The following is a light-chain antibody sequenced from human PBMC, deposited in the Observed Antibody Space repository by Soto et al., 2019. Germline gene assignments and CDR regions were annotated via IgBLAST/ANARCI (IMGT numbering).Light chain of an antibody. CDR3: AAWDASLNGYV. J-gene: IGLJ1*01. Sequence: VVTQPHSASGTPGQRVTISCSGSSYNIGSKTVNWYQQLPGTAPKLLIYSNYQRPSGVPDRFSGSKSGTSASLAISGLQSEDEADYYCAAWDASLNGYVFGTGTKLTVL. CDR2: SNY. V-gene: IGLV1-44*01. CDR1: SYNIGSKT.